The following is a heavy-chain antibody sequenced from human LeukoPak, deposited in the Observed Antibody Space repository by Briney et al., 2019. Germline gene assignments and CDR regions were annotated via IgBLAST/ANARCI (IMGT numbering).Heavy chain of an antibody. CDR2: ITSDGSNT. D-gene: IGHD3-22*01. CDR3: AKSRGIGDSSGYYFRTYYFDY. CDR1: GFTFSNYW. Sequence: GGSLRLSCAASGFTFSNYWMHWVRQAPGKGLVWVSRITSDGSNTMYADSVKGRFTISRDNVKNTLYLQMNSLRAEDTAVYYCAKSRGIGDSSGYYFRTYYFDYWGQGTLVTVSS. V-gene: IGHV3-74*03. J-gene: IGHJ4*02.